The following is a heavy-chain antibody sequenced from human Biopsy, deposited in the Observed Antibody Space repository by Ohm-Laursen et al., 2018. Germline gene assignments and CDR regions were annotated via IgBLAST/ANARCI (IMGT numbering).Heavy chain of an antibody. V-gene: IGHV1-46*01. CDR3: ARNTGWYGDLYYFDY. CDR2: INPSGSTT. CDR1: GYSFTSYY. Sequence: ASVKVSCKASGYSFTSYYVHWVRQAPGQGLEWMGMINPSGSTTSYPQIFQGRVTMTRDTSKSTVYMELSSLRSADTAVYFCARNTGWYGDLYYFDYWGQGTLITVSS. J-gene: IGHJ4*02. D-gene: IGHD6-19*01.